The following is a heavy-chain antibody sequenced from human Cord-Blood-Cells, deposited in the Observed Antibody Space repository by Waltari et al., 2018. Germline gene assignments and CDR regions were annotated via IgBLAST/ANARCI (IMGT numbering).Heavy chain of an antibody. Sequence: QVQLVQSGAEVKKPGASVKVSCKASGYTFTSYALHWVRQAPGQRLEWMGWINAGNGNTKYSQKFQGRGTITRDTSASTAYMELSSLRSEDTAVYYCARDVWEAVAGTEYFQHWGQGTLVTVSS. D-gene: IGHD6-19*01. CDR3: ARDVWEAVAGTEYFQH. J-gene: IGHJ1*01. CDR2: INAGNGNT. V-gene: IGHV1-3*01. CDR1: GYTFTSYA.